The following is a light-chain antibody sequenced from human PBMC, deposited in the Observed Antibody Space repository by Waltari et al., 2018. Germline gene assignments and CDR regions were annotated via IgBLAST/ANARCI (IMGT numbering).Light chain of an antibody. CDR1: QSVSSY. CDR2: DAS. CDR3: QQRSSWPLT. J-gene: IGKJ4*01. V-gene: IGKV3-11*01. Sequence: EIVLTQSPATLSLSPGESATLSCRASQSVSSYLAWYHQKPGQAPRLLIYDASNRATGIPARFSGSGSGTDFTLTISSLEPEDFAVYYCQQRSSWPLTFGGGTKVEIK.